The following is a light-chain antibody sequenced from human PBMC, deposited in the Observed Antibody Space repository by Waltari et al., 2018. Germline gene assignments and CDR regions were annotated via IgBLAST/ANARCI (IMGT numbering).Light chain of an antibody. CDR1: QSIGLW. J-gene: IGKJ2*03. CDR3: QQYNGYSYS. Sequence: DIQMTQSPSTLSASVGDTITITCRASQSIGLWLAWYQQKPGKAPKALIYQASSLESGVPSRFSGSGSGTEFTLTISSLQPDDFATYYCQQYNGYSYSFGQGTKLDIK. V-gene: IGKV1-5*03. CDR2: QAS.